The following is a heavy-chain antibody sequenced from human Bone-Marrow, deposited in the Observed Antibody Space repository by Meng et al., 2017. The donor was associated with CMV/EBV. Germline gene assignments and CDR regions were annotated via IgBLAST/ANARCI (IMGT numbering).Heavy chain of an antibody. CDR3: AKDIIAVAGTRNYYYYGMDV. CDR2: ISWNSGSI. CDR1: GFTFDDYA. D-gene: IGHD6-19*01. Sequence: SLKISCAASGFTFDDYAMHWVRQAPGKGLEWVSGISWNSGSIGYADSVKGRFTISRDNAKNSLYLQMNSLRAEDRALYYCAKDIIAVAGTRNYYYYGMDVWGQGTTVTVSS. J-gene: IGHJ6*02. V-gene: IGHV3-9*01.